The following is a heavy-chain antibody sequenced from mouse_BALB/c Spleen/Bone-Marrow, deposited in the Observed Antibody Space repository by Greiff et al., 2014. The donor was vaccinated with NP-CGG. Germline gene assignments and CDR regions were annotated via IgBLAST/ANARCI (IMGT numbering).Heavy chain of an antibody. CDR2: ISGGGSYT. CDR1: GFTFSNYG. D-gene: IGHD2-4*01. Sequence: DVQLVESGGGLVKSGGSLKLSCAASGFTFSNYGMSWVRQTPEKRLEWVATISGGGSYTFYSDSVKGRFTISRDNAKNNLYLQLSGLRSEDTALYYCARHAYYDQTEVSFVYWGQGTLVTVSA. CDR3: ARHAYYDQTEVSFVY. V-gene: IGHV5-9-2*01. J-gene: IGHJ3*01.